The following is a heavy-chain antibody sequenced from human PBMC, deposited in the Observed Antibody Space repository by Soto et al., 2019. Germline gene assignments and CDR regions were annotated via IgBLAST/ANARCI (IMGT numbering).Heavy chain of an antibody. Sequence: SETLSLTCTVSGGSISSGGYYWSWIRQHPGKGLEWIGYIYYSGSTYYNPSLKSRVTISVDTSKNQFSLKLSSVTAADTAVYYCAIASKQWLVIFDYWGQGXLVTVPS. J-gene: IGHJ4*02. CDR2: IYYSGST. CDR1: GGSISSGGYY. D-gene: IGHD6-19*01. CDR3: AIASKQWLVIFDY. V-gene: IGHV4-31*03.